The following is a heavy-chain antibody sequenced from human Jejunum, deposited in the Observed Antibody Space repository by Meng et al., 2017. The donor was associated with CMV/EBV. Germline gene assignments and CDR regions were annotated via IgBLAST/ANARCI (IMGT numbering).Heavy chain of an antibody. J-gene: IGHJ6*02. CDR1: FTFSSYG. Sequence: FTFSSYGMTWVRQAPGKGLEWVANINLDGSEKYYVDSVKGRFTISRDNAKNSLYLQMNSLRAEDTAVYYCARIWNYGLGDYGMDVWGQGTTVTVSS. CDR3: ARIWNYGLGDYGMDV. D-gene: IGHD1-7*01. V-gene: IGHV3-7*01. CDR2: INLDGSEK.